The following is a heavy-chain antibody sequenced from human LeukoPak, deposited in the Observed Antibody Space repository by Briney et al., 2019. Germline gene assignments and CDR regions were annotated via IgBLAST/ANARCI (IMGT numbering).Heavy chain of an antibody. V-gene: IGHV4-61*02. CDR1: GGYTSSNDYH. CDR3: ARDLPLCGMDV. CDR2: IFPSGST. J-gene: IGHJ6*04. Sequence: TLSLTCPVSGGYTSSNDYHWSWIRQPAGKGLEWIGRIFPSGSTNYNASLKSRVTISVDTSKNHLSLKLSSVTAAETAVYYCARDLPLCGMDVWGEGTTVTVSS. D-gene: IGHD3-16*01.